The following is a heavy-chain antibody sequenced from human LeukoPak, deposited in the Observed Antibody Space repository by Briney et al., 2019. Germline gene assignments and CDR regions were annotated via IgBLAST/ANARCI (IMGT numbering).Heavy chain of an antibody. D-gene: IGHD4-17*01. V-gene: IGHV1-18*01. CDR3: ARAADYGDYFDY. CDR1: GYTFTSYG. Sequence: VASVKVSCTASGYTFTSYGISWVRQAPGQGLEWMGWISAYNGNTNYAQKLQGRVTMTTDTSTSTAYMELRSLRSDDTAVYYCARAADYGDYFDYWGQGTLVTVSS. CDR2: ISAYNGNT. J-gene: IGHJ4*02.